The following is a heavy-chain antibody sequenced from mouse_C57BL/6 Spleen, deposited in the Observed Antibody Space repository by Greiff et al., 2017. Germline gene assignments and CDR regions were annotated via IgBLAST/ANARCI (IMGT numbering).Heavy chain of an antibody. D-gene: IGHD4-1*01. CDR2: IYIGNGYT. V-gene: IGHV1-58*01. CDR3: ARSGDLNWDRGGYYFDY. Sequence: VHVKQSGAELVRPGSSVKMSCKTSGYTFTSYGINWVKQRPGQGLEWIGYIYIGNGYTEYNEKFKGKATLTSDTSSSTAYMQLSSLTSEDSAIYFCARSGDLNWDRGGYYFDYWGQGTTLTVSS. J-gene: IGHJ2*01. CDR1: GYTFTSYG.